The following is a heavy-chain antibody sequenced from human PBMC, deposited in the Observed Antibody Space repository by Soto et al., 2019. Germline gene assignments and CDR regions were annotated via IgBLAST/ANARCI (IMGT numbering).Heavy chain of an antibody. CDR2: IRSKAYGGTT. CDR3: TRDSYSGYDWDFDY. J-gene: IGHJ4*02. D-gene: IGHD5-12*01. CDR1: GFTFGDYA. Sequence: GGSLRLSCTASGFTFGDYAMSWFRQAPGKGLEWVGFIRSKAYGGTTEYAASVKGRFTISRDDSKSIAYLQMNSLKTEDTAVYYCTRDSYSGYDWDFDYWGQGTLVTVSS. V-gene: IGHV3-49*03.